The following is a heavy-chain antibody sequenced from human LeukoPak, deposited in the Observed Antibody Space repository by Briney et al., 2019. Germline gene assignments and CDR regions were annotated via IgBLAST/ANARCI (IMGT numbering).Heavy chain of an antibody. V-gene: IGHV1-18*01. CDR2: INPNSGGT. Sequence: ASVKVSCKASGYTFTTYGISWVRQAPGQGLEWMGWINPNSGGTNYAQKFQGRVTMTEDTSTDTAYMELSSLRSEDTAVYYCATILGTTFRGYFDYWGQGTLVTVSS. D-gene: IGHD7-27*01. CDR3: ATILGTTFRGYFDY. CDR1: GYTFTTYG. J-gene: IGHJ4*02.